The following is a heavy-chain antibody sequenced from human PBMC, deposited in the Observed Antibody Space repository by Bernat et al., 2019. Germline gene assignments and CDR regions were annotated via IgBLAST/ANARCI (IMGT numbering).Heavy chain of an antibody. CDR3: ARAATFGGVLALRYNWCDP. Sequence: ISSGGYYWIWIRQHPVHGLEWIGYIYYIGRTYYNPSLKSRVTISVDTSKNQFYLKLSSVTAADTAGYYCARAATFGGVLALRYNWCDPWG. D-gene: IGHD3-16*01. J-gene: IGHJ5*02. CDR2: IYYIGRT. V-gene: IGHV4-31*02. CDR1: ISSGGYY.